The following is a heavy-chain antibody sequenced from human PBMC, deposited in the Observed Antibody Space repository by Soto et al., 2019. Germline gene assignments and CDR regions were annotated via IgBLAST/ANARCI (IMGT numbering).Heavy chain of an antibody. CDR1: GHIFSNYW. Sequence: GESLKISCKGSGHIFSNYWIGWVRQMPGKGLEWMGIIYPGDSDTRYSPSFQGQVTIAVDKSINTAYLQWSRLKASDTAIYYCARQRLWGTSGYYYFENWGQGTLVTVSS. D-gene: IGHD3-22*01. CDR3: ARQRLWGTSGYYYFEN. CDR2: IYPGDSDT. J-gene: IGHJ4*02. V-gene: IGHV5-51*01.